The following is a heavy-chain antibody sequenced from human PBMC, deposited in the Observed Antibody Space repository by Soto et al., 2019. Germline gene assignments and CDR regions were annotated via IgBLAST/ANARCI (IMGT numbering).Heavy chain of an antibody. CDR3: ARASLYYYGSGSYKSFYFHGMDV. CDR2: VYPGDSDT. J-gene: IGHJ6*02. CDR1: GYSFGKHW. V-gene: IGHV5-51*01. D-gene: IGHD3-10*01. Sequence: PGESLKISCQTSGYSFGKHWIGWVRQLPGKGLEWMGVVYPGDSDTIYGPSFQGQVTISADNSITTAYLQWSSLKASDSAMYYCARASLYYYGSGSYKSFYFHGMDVWGQGTTVTVSS.